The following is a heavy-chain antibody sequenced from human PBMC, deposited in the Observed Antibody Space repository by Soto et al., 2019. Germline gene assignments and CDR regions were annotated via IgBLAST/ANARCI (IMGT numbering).Heavy chain of an antibody. J-gene: IGHJ4*02. CDR1: GFTFDNYT. V-gene: IGHV3-43*01. Sequence: GGSLRLSCAAPGFTFDNYTMQWVRQAPGKGLEWVSLISWDGGSTYYADSVKGRFTISGDNSKNSLYLQMNSLRTEDTALYYCAKAPYDSSGYYATYFDYWGQGTPVTVSS. CDR3: AKAPYDSSGYYATYFDY. CDR2: ISWDGGST. D-gene: IGHD3-22*01.